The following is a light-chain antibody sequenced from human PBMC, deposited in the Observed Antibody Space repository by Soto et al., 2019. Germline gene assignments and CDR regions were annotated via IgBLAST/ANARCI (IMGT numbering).Light chain of an antibody. V-gene: IGKV3-20*01. CDR3: QQYGSSIT. J-gene: IGKJ5*01. CDR2: GTS. CDR1: QSVSSY. Sequence: GVTKSPATVSLYPGERATLSFRASQSVSSYLAWYQHKPGQAPRLLIYGTSSRATGIPDRFSGSGSGTDFTLTISRLEPEDFAVYYGQQYGSSITFGQGTRLEIK.